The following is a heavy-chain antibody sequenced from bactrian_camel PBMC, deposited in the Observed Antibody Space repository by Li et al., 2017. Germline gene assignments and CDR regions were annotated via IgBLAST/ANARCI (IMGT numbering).Heavy chain of an antibody. D-gene: IGHD3*01. J-gene: IGHJ4*01. CDR1: GYSYSTYC. CDR3: AADTNCRVGCMVLDDAAAWPI. CDR2: IYHGGGST. V-gene: IGHV3S1*01. Sequence: HVQLVESGGGSVQAGGSLRLSCAASGYSYSTYCMAWFHQAPGKEREGVATIYHGGGSTCYADSAKGRFTLSHAGRTLFLQMNSLRPEDTAMYYCAADTNCRVGCMVLDDAAAWPIWGQGTQVTVS.